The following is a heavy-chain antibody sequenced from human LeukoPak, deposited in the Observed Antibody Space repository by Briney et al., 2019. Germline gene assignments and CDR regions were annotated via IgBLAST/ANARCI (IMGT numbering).Heavy chain of an antibody. Sequence: KPSETLSLTCTVSGGSISSYYWSWIRQPAGKGLEWIGRIYTSGSTNYNPSLKSRVTMSVDTSKNQFSLKLSSVTAAETAVYYCARAGYYDSSGYYSFDYWGQGTLVTVSS. D-gene: IGHD3-22*01. CDR1: GGSISSYY. V-gene: IGHV4-4*07. CDR2: IYTSGST. CDR3: ARAGYYDSSGYYSFDY. J-gene: IGHJ4*02.